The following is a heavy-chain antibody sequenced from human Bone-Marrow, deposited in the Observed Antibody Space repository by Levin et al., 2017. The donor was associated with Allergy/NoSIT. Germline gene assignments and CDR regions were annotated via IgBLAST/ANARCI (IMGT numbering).Heavy chain of an antibody. D-gene: IGHD3-16*01. CDR2: IKLDESEK. CDR3: VRDAVGEFDL. Sequence: HGESLKISCAASGFTFSDHWMNWVRQAPGQGLEWVANIKLDESEKHYVDSVRGRFTISRDNAKNSLYLQMNSLSAEDTGTYYCVRDAVGEFDLWGQGTLVTVSS. CDR1: GFTFSDHW. V-gene: IGHV3-7*01. J-gene: IGHJ5*02.